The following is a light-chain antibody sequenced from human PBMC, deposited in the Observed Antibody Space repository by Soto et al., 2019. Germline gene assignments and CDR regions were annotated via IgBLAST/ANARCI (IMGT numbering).Light chain of an antibody. Sequence: EIVMTQSPATLSVSPGERATLSCRASQSVGNNLAWYQQRPGQAPRLLIQGASTRASGVPARFSGSGSGTDFTLTISSLQSEDFAVYYCQQYTDSPITFGPGAKVDLK. CDR3: QQYTDSPIT. J-gene: IGKJ3*01. CDR1: QSVGNN. V-gene: IGKV3-15*01. CDR2: GAS.